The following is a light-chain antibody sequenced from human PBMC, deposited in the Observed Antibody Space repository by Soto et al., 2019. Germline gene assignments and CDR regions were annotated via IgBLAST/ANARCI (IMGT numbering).Light chain of an antibody. Sequence: QSALTQPASVSGSPGQSITISCTGTSSDVGAYKYVSWYQQYPGKAPKLMIFEVSYRPSGVSNRFSGSKSGNTASLTISGLQPEDEADYYCSSYTTNTRWVFGGGTKLTVL. CDR1: SSDVGAYKY. J-gene: IGLJ3*02. V-gene: IGLV2-14*01. CDR3: SSYTTNTRWV. CDR2: EVS.